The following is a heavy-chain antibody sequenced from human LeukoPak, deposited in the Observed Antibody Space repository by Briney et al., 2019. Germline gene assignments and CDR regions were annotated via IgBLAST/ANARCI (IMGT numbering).Heavy chain of an antibody. CDR2: IKQDGSEK. V-gene: IGHV3-7*01. J-gene: IGHJ6*03. CDR1: GFTFSSYW. Sequence: GGSLRLSCAASGFTFSSYWMSWVRQAPGKGLEWVANIKQDGSEKYYVDSVKGRFTISRDNAKNSLYLQMNSLRAEDTAVYYCARDGPEVVVIPGEWAYYYYYMDVWGKGTTVTVSS. CDR3: ARDGPEVVVIPGEWAYYYYYMDV. D-gene: IGHD3-22*01.